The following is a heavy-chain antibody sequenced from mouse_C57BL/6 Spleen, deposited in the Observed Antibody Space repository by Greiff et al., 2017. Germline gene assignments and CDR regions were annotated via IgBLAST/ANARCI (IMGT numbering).Heavy chain of an antibody. D-gene: IGHD1-1*01. J-gene: IGHJ4*01. CDR1: GYTFTSYG. CDR2: IYPRSGHT. V-gene: IGHV1-81*01. Sequence: QVQLQQSGAELARPGASVKLSCKASGYTFTSYGISWVKQRTGQGLEWIGEIYPRSGHTYYNEKFKGKAPLTADKSSSTAYMGLRSLTSEDSAVYFCARRDYYGSSYDYAMDYWGQGTSVTVSS. CDR3: ARRDYYGSSYDYAMDY.